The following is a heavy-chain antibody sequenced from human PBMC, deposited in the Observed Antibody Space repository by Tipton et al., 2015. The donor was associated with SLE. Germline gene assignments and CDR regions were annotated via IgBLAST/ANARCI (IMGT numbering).Heavy chain of an antibody. D-gene: IGHD6-13*01. CDR3: ARAIWYSGYYGMDV. J-gene: IGHJ6*01. CDR1: GGSISSGSYY. Sequence: TLSLTCTVSGGSISSGSYYWSWIRQPAGKGLEWIGRIYTSGSANYNPSLKSRLTISVDKSKNQFSLKLRSMTAADTAVYYCARAIWYSGYYGMDVWGHGTTVTVSS. CDR2: IYTSGSA. V-gene: IGHV4-61*02.